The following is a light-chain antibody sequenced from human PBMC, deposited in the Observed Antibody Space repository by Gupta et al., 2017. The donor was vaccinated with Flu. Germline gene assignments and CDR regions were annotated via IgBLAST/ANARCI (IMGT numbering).Light chain of an antibody. J-gene: IGLJ3*02. V-gene: IGLV2-11*03. CDR1: SSKVGNYDY. CDR3: CSYAGTFTFV. Sequence: SVTISCTGTSSKVGNYDYVSWYQQHPGKAPKLMYYGVTKRPSGVPDRFSGSKSGTTASLAISGLQAEDEANYYCCSYAGTFTFVFGGGTKLTVL. CDR2: GVT.